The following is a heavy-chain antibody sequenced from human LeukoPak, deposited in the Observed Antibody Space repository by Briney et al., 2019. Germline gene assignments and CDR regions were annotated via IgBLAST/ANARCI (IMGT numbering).Heavy chain of an antibody. CDR1: GYTFTSYG. Sequence: ASVKVSCKASGYTFTSYGITWVRQAPGQGLEWMGWISAYNGNTNYAQKLQGRVTMTTDTSTSTAYMELRSLRSDDTAVYYCARVWLTSGTEYFQHWGQGTLVTVSS. D-gene: IGHD6-19*01. V-gene: IGHV1-18*01. J-gene: IGHJ1*01. CDR2: ISAYNGNT. CDR3: ARVWLTSGTEYFQH.